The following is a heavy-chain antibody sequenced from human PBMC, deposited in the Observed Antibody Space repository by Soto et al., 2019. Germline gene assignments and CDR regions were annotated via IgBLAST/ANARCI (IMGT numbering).Heavy chain of an antibody. D-gene: IGHD3-9*01. V-gene: IGHV4-59*01. CDR3: ARANYDFLTGYYPDYFDY. J-gene: IGHJ4*02. Sequence: QVQLQESGPGLVKPSETLSLTCTVSGGSISTYYWSWIRQPPGKGLEWIGYIYYSGSTNYNPSLKSRVTIPVDTSKSQFSLKLSSVTAADTAVYYCARANYDFLTGYYPDYFDYWGQGTLVTVSS. CDR2: IYYSGST. CDR1: GGSISTYY.